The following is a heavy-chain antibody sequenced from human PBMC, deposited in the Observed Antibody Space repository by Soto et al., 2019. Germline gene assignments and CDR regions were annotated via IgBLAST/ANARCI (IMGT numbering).Heavy chain of an antibody. CDR2: ISSSSSYI. CDR3: ARDGGRVATAKDAFDI. Sequence: EVQLVESGGGLVKPGGSLRLSCAASGFTFSSYSMNWVRQAPGKGLEWVSSISSSSSYIYYADSVKGRFTISRDNAKNSLYLQMNSLRAEDTAVYYCARDGGRVATAKDAFDIWGQGTMVTVSS. D-gene: IGHD2-21*02. V-gene: IGHV3-21*01. CDR1: GFTFSSYS. J-gene: IGHJ3*02.